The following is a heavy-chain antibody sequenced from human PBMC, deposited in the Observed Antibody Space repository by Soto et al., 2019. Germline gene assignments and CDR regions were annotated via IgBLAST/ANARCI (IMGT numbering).Heavy chain of an antibody. J-gene: IGHJ4*02. Sequence: GGSLRLSCAGSGFTFSSSIMSWVRQAPGKGLEWVSTFSGSSGNSYYADSVKGRFTISRDNSKNTLYLQMNSLRAEDTALYYCAKRGHNFFDYWGQGTLVTVSS. CDR2: FSGSSGNS. CDR3: AKRGHNFFDY. D-gene: IGHD5-12*01. CDR1: GFTFSSSI. V-gene: IGHV3-23*01.